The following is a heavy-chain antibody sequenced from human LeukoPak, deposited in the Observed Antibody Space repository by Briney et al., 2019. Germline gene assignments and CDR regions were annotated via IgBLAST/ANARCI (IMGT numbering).Heavy chain of an antibody. CDR1: GYTFTSYD. V-gene: IGHV1-8*01. J-gene: IGHJ6*03. D-gene: IGHD2-2*01. CDR3: ARGYCSSTSCYLYYYYMDV. CDR2: MNPNSGNT. Sequence: ASVKVSCKASGYTFTSYDINWVRQATGQGLEWMGWMNPNSGNTGYAQKFQGRVTMTRNTSIGKAYMELSSLRSEDTAVYYCARGYCSSTSCYLYYYYMDVWGKGTTVTVSS.